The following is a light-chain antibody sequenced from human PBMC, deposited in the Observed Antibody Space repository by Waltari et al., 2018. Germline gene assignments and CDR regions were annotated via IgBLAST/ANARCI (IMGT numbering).Light chain of an antibody. CDR1: QTVLDSSNNRNY. CDR2: WAS. CDR3: QQYYSPPPLFT. V-gene: IGKV4-1*01. Sequence: DIVMTQSPDSLAVSLGERATINCKSSQTVLDSSNNRNYLAGYQQKPGQPPKLLIYWASSREAGVPDRFSGSGSGTDFTLTITSLQAEDVAVYYCQQYYSPPPLFTFGPGTKVDIK. J-gene: IGKJ3*01.